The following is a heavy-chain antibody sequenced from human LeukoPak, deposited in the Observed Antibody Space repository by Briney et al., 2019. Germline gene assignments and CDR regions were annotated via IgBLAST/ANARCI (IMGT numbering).Heavy chain of an antibody. D-gene: IGHD2-8*01. Sequence: NPSETLSLTCTVSGGSISSGGYYWSWIRQPPGKGLEWIGEINHSGSTNYNPSLKSRVTISVDTSKNQFSLKLSSVTAADTAVYYCARSRRLYTRAIYFDYWGQGTLVTVSS. CDR2: INHSGST. CDR1: GGSISSGGYY. J-gene: IGHJ4*02. V-gene: IGHV4-39*07. CDR3: ARSRRLYTRAIYFDY.